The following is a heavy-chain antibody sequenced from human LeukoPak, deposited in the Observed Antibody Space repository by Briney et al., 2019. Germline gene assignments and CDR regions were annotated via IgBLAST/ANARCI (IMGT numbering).Heavy chain of an antibody. Sequence: GASVKVSCKASGYTFSSYGISWVRQAPGQGLEWMGWISSDNDNTNYAQKLQGRVTLTTDTSTSTAYMELRSLRSEDTAVYYCARGSVAIYWGQGTLVTVSS. CDR3: ARGSVAIY. J-gene: IGHJ4*02. CDR2: ISSDNDNT. CDR1: GYTFSSYG. V-gene: IGHV1-18*01. D-gene: IGHD5-12*01.